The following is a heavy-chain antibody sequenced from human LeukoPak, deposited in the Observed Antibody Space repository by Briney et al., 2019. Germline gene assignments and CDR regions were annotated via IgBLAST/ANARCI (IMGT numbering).Heavy chain of an antibody. J-gene: IGHJ3*02. CDR3: ARGSYPDSSGYCYDAFDI. CDR2: IYTSGST. D-gene: IGHD3-22*01. V-gene: IGHV4-4*07. CDR1: GGSISSYY. Sequence: SETLSLTCTVSGGSISSYYWSWIRQPAGKGLEWIGRIYTSGSTNYNPSLKSRVTMSVDTSKNQFSLRLSSVTVADTAVYYCARGSYPDSSGYCYDAFDIWGQGTMVTVSS.